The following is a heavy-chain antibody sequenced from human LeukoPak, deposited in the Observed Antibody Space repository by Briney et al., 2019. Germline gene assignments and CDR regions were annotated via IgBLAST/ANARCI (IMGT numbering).Heavy chain of an antibody. Sequence: GGSLRLSCAASGFTFSSYGMHWVRQAPGKGLEWVAFIRYDGSNTYYTDSVKGRFTISRDNSKNTLYLQMSSLRTEDTAVYYCAKGKYQLPHDYWGQGTLVTVSS. CDR1: GFTFSSYG. D-gene: IGHD2-2*01. J-gene: IGHJ4*02. V-gene: IGHV3-30*02. CDR3: AKGKYQLPHDY. CDR2: IRYDGSNT.